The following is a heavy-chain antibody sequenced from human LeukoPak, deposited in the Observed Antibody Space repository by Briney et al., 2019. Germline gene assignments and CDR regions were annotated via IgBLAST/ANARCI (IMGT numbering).Heavy chain of an antibody. Sequence: PSETLSLTCAAYGGSFSGYYWSWIRQPPGKGLEWMGEINHSGSTNYNPALKSRVTISLDTYTNQMSLKLSTGTAADTAVYYCARLDIVVVPAAILGWFDPWGQGTLVTVSS. D-gene: IGHD2-2*02. CDR1: GGSFSGYY. CDR2: INHSGST. CDR3: ARLDIVVVPAAILGWFDP. J-gene: IGHJ5*02. V-gene: IGHV4-34*01.